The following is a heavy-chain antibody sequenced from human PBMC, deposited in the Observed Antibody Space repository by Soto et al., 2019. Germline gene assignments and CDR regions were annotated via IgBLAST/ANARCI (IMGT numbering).Heavy chain of an antibody. CDR3: AKALGSLDPFDI. CDR2: IKSSDGGA. J-gene: IGHJ3*02. CDR1: RFTFSNSA. D-gene: IGHD3-16*01. V-gene: IGHV3-23*04. Sequence: EVQLVESGGDLVQPGGSLRLSCTTSRFTFSNSAMSWVRQAPGKGLEWVSTIKSSDGGAYYGDSVKGRFTIYRDNPKNTLYLQMNSLRAEDTAVYYCAKALGSLDPFDIWGQGTMVTVSS.